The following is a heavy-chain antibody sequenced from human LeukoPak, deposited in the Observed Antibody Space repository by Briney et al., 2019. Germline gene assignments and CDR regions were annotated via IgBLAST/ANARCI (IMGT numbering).Heavy chain of an antibody. CDR2: IYYSGST. J-gene: IGHJ4*02. CDR1: GGSISSSSYY. CDR3: ARTAFRYYYDSSGYYLDQYYFDY. Sequence: KASETLSLTCTVSGGSISSSSYYWDWIRQPPGKGLEWIGSIYYSGSTYYNPSLKSRVTISVDTSKNQFSLKLSSVTAADTAVYYCARTAFRYYYDSSGYYLDQYYFDYWGQGTLVTVSS. D-gene: IGHD3-22*01. V-gene: IGHV4-39*01.